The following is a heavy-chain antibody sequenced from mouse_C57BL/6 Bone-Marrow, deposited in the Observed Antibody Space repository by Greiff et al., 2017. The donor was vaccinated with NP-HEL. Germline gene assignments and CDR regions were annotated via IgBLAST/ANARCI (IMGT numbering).Heavy chain of an antibody. Sequence: QVQLQQSGAELVKPGASVKLSCKASGYTFTSYWMHWVKQRPGQGLEWIGMIHPNSGSTNYNEKFKSKATLTVDKSSSTAYMQLSSLTSEDSAVYYCARDGSGYPFAYWGQGTLVTVSA. CDR1: GYTFTSYW. J-gene: IGHJ3*01. V-gene: IGHV1-64*01. D-gene: IGHD3-2*02. CDR2: IHPNSGST. CDR3: ARDGSGYPFAY.